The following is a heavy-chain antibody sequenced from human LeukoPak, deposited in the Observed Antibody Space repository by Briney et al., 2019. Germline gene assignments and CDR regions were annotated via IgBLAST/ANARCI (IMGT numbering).Heavy chain of an antibody. V-gene: IGHV1-46*01. CDR3: ARDRGSSGYTNWFDP. D-gene: IGHD3-22*01. CDR1: GYSFTSYY. J-gene: IGHJ5*02. CDR2: INPSGGST. Sequence: GASVKVSCKASGYSFTSYYIHWVRLAPGQGLEWMGVINPSGGSTRYAQKFQDRVTMTRDMSTSTVYMELSSLRSEDTAVYYCARDRGSSGYTNWFDPWGQGTLVTVSS.